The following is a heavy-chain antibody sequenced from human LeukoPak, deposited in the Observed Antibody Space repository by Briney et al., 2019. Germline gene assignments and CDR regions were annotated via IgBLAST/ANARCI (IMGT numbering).Heavy chain of an antibody. J-gene: IGHJ4*02. CDR2: ISGSGGST. V-gene: IGHV3-23*01. CDR3: AKYSSSWYVGYFDY. Sequence: GGSLRLSCAASGFTFSSYAMSWVRQAPGKGLEWVSGISGSGGSTYYADSVKGRFTISRDNSKNTLDLQMNSLRAEDTAVYYCAKYSSSWYVGYFDYWGQGTLVTVSS. D-gene: IGHD6-13*01. CDR1: GFTFSSYA.